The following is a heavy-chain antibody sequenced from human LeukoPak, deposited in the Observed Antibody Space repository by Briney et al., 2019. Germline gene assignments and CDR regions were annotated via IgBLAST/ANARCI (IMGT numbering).Heavy chain of an antibody. J-gene: IGHJ4*02. CDR3: ARQERVRGSYSPKYYFDY. V-gene: IGHV4-39*01. D-gene: IGHD1-26*01. Sequence: KPSETLSLTCTVSGGSISSSSYYWGWIRQPPGKGLEWIGTIYYSGSTYYNPSLKSRVTISVDTSKNQFSLKLSSVTAADTAIYYCARQERVRGSYSPKYYFDYWGQGTLVTVSS. CDR1: GGSISSSSYY. CDR2: IYYSGST.